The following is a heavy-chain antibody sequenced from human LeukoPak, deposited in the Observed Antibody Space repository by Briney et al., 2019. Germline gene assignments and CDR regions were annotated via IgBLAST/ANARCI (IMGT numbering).Heavy chain of an antibody. CDR2: IYYLGST. CDR1: GYSVNSVYY. J-gene: IGHJ4*02. V-gene: IGHV4-38-2*02. D-gene: IGHD3-3*01. CDR3: ARGLPHYSGYYLDS. Sequence: SETLSLTCTVSGYSVNSVYYWAWVRQSPGKGLQWVATIYYLGSTFYNESLKSRLDISLDAPKNQISLTLSSVTAADTAIYYCARGLPHYSGYYLDSWGQGTLVTVSS.